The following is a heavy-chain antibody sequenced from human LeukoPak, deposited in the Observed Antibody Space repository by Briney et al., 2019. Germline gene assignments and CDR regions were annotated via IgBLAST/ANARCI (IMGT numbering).Heavy chain of an antibody. Sequence: GASVKVSCKASGFTFTSSAMQWVRQARGQRLEWIGWIVVGSGNTNYAQKFQERVTITRDMSTSTAYMELSSLRSEDTAVYYRAAAIPKLRFLEWLSGGDYYYGMDVWGQGTTVTVSS. CDR2: IVVGSGNT. D-gene: IGHD3-3*01. CDR1: GFTFTSSA. J-gene: IGHJ6*02. CDR3: AAAIPKLRFLEWLSGGDYYYGMDV. V-gene: IGHV1-58*02.